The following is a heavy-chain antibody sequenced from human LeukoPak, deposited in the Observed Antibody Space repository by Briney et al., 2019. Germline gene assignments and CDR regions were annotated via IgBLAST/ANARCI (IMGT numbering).Heavy chain of an antibody. V-gene: IGHV1-2*02. CDR1: GYSFTGYY. CDR3: ARVSSFDWLYYFDY. D-gene: IGHD3-9*01. J-gene: IGHJ4*02. Sequence: EASVKVSCKASGYSFTGYYIHWVRQTPGQGCKCRGWINPNSGDTNYAHKFQGRVTMTRDTSISTAYMELSRLRSDDTAIYYCARVSSFDWLYYFDYWGQGTLVTVSS. CDR2: INPNSGDT.